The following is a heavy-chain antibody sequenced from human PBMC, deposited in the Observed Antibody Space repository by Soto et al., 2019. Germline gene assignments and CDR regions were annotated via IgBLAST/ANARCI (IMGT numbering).Heavy chain of an antibody. CDR3: ARNYDSSGDYRDY. CDR2: ISYDGSNK. Sequence: LRLSCAASGFTFSRYTIHWVRQAPGKGLEWVAVISYDGSNKYYADSVKGRFTISRDNSKSTLYLQMNSLRVEDTAVYYCARNYDSSGDYRDYWGQGTLVTVSS. V-gene: IGHV3-30-3*01. CDR1: GFTFSRYT. J-gene: IGHJ4*02. D-gene: IGHD3-22*01.